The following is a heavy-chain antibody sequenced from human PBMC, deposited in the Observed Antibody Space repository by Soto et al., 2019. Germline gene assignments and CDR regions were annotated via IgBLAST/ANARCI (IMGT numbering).Heavy chain of an antibody. Sequence: QVQLVQSGAEVKRPGSSVKVSCQTSGGTFRTYTINWVRQAPGQGLEWMGRIIPILDVANYAQKFQGRVTITADKSTSTAHMELRSLRSEDTASYCCARSSQEDIGVAGPKDLWFAPWGQETLGTVSS. D-gene: IGHD6-19*01. CDR3: ARSSQEDIGVAGPKDLWFAP. J-gene: IGHJ5*02. CDR2: IIPILDVA. V-gene: IGHV1-69*02. CDR1: GGTFRTYT.